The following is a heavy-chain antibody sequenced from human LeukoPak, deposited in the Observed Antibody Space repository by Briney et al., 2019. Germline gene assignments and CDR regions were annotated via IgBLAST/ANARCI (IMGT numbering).Heavy chain of an antibody. J-gene: IGHJ4*02. Sequence: KPSETLSLTYTVSGGSISSYYWSWIRQPPGKGLEWMGYIYYSGSTNYNPSLRSRVTISEDTSKNQFSLKMRSVTAADTAVYYCASGDSSGWFYFDYWGQGSLVTVSS. V-gene: IGHV4-59*01. D-gene: IGHD6-19*01. CDR2: IYYSGST. CDR1: GGSISSYY. CDR3: ASGDSSGWFYFDY.